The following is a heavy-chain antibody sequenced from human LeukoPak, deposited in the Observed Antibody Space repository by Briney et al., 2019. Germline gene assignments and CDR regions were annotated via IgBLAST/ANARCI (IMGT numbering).Heavy chain of an antibody. J-gene: IGHJ4*02. Sequence: SETLSLTCTVSGGSISSGSFYWSWIRQPAGKGLEWIGRIYTSGSTNYNPSLKSRVTISVDTSKNQFSLKLSSVTAADTAVYYCAREGTLFDYWGQGTLVTVSS. CDR3: AREGTLFDY. D-gene: IGHD1-1*01. CDR2: IYTSGST. CDR1: GGSISSGSFY. V-gene: IGHV4-61*02.